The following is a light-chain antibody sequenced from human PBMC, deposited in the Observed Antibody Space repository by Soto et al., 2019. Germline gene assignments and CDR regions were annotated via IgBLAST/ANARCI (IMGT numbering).Light chain of an antibody. Sequence: QSALTQPRSVSGSPGQSVTISCTGTSSDIGGYNYVSWYQQHPGKAPKLMIYDVSERPSGVPDRFSGSKSGNTASLTISGLQAEDEADYYCCSYAGTYSHVAFGGGTTLTVL. CDR2: DVS. J-gene: IGLJ2*01. V-gene: IGLV2-11*01. CDR1: SSDIGGYNY. CDR3: CSYAGTYSHVA.